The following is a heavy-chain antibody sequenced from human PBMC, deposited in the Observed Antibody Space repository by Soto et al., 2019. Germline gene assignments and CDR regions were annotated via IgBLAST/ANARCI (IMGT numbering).Heavy chain of an antibody. CDR3: ARGGHCSSTSCYTSRSAFDI. Sequence: EVQLVESGGGLVQPGGSLRLSCAASGFTFSSYWMSWVRQAPGKGLEWVANIKQDGSEKYYVDSVKGRFTISRDNAKNSLYRQVNSLRAEDTAVYYCARGGHCSSTSCYTSRSAFDIWGQGTMVTVSS. J-gene: IGHJ3*02. V-gene: IGHV3-7*01. CDR1: GFTFSSYW. D-gene: IGHD2-2*02. CDR2: IKQDGSEK.